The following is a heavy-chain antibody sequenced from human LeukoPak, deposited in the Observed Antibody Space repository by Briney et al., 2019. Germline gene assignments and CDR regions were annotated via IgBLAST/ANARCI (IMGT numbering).Heavy chain of an antibody. CDR3: AKIRGVVPAATPDY. CDR2: IRYDGSNK. J-gene: IGHJ4*02. D-gene: IGHD2-2*01. CDR1: GFTFSSYG. Sequence: GGSLRLSCAASGFTFSSYGMHWVRQAPGKGLEWVAFIRYDGSNKYYADSVKGRLTISRDNSKNTLYLQMNSLRAEDTAVYYCAKIRGVVPAATPDYWGQGTLVTVSS. V-gene: IGHV3-30*02.